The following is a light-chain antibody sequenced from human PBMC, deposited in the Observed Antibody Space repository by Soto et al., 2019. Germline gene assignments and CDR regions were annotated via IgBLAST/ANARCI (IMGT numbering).Light chain of an antibody. V-gene: IGLV2-8*01. CDR3: NSYAGSNNLV. CDR2: EVS. Sequence: QSALTQPASVSGSPGQSITISCTGTSSDVGGYNYVSWYQQHPGKAPKLMIYEVSKRPSGVPDRFSGSKSGNTASLTVSGLQAEDEADYYCNSYAGSNNLVFGTGTKLTVL. J-gene: IGLJ1*01. CDR1: SSDVGGYNY.